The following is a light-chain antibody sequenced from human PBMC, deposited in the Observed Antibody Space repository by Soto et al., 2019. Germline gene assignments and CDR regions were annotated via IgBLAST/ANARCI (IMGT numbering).Light chain of an antibody. J-gene: IGKJ1*01. CDR3: VQGTHWPWP. CDR1: QGLVYSDGNTF. CDR2: QVS. Sequence: DVVMTQSPLSLSVTLGQPASISCRSSQGLVYSDGNTFLNWFHQRPGQSPRRLIYQVSNRDSGVQDRFRGRWSGTDYTMTISGVEAEDVGIYYSVQGTHWPWPFGQGTKVEIK. V-gene: IGKV2-30*01.